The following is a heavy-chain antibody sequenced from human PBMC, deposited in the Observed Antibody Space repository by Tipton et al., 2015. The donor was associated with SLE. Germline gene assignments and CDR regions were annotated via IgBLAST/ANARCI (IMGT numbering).Heavy chain of an antibody. Sequence: TLSLTCTVSGGSISSFYWSWIRQPPGKGLEWIGYIYYSGSTNYNPSLKSRVTISVDTSKNQFSLKLSSVTAADTAVYYCARDHLPGGYYYYMDGWGKGTTVAVSS. J-gene: IGHJ6*03. CDR3: ARDHLPGGYYYYMDG. CDR1: GGSISSFY. CDR2: IYYSGST. V-gene: IGHV4-59*01. D-gene: IGHD3-10*01.